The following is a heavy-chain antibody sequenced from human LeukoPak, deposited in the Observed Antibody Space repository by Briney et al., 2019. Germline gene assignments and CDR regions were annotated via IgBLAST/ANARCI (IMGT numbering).Heavy chain of an antibody. D-gene: IGHD1-26*01. J-gene: IGHJ4*02. CDR1: GFTFGDVW. CDR2: IKQDGAEK. V-gene: IGHV3-7*01. CDR3: ARVGAWDLQRVFEY. Sequence: GRSLRLSCAASGFTFGDVWTTWARHVPGRGLEWVANIKQDGAEKHYVESVEGRFIISRDNAKNSLYLEMDSLRVEDTAVYYCARVGAWDLQRVFEYWGQGTLVTVSS.